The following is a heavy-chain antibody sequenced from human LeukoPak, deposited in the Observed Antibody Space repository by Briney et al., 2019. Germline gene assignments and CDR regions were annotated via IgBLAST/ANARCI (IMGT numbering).Heavy chain of an antibody. J-gene: IGHJ4*02. D-gene: IGHD3-22*01. V-gene: IGHV3-11*04. CDR1: GFTFSDYY. CDR2: ISSGGSTI. CDR3: ARDPAMIVVLSRSYFDY. Sequence: PGGSLRLSCAASGFTFSDYYMSWIRQAPGKGLEWVSYISSGGSTIYYADSVKGRFTISRDNAKNSLYLQMNSLRAEDTAVYYCARDPAMIVVLSRSYFDYWGQGTLVTVSS.